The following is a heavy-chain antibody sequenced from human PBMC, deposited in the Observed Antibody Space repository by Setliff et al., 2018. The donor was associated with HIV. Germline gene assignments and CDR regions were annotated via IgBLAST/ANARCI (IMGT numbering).Heavy chain of an antibody. CDR2: INTETGNP. CDR3: ARDRPHLLLDY. J-gene: IGHJ4*02. V-gene: IGHV7-4-1*02. CDR1: GYTLTTYG. Sequence: AASVKVSCKASGYTLTTYGISWVRQAPGQGLEWMGWINTETGNPTYAQGFTGRFVFSLDTSVSTAYLQISSLKAEDTAVYYCARDRPHLLLDYWGQGTLVTVSS. D-gene: IGHD6-6*01.